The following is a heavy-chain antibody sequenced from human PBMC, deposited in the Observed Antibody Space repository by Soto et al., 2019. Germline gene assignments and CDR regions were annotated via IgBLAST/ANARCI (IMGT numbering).Heavy chain of an antibody. CDR3: ASTEKEDDSYCSGDSCSHDY. CDR2: IIPIFGTA. Sequence: QVQLVQSGAEVKKPGSSVKVSCKASGGTFSSYAISWVRQAPGQGLEWMGGIIPIFGTANCAQQFQVGVTVTADESTGTSYMGMGSVRSEDTAVYYCASTEKEDDSYCSGDSCSHDYWGQGTPVTVS. J-gene: IGHJ4*02. V-gene: IGHV1-69*01. D-gene: IGHD2-15*01. CDR1: GGTFSSYA.